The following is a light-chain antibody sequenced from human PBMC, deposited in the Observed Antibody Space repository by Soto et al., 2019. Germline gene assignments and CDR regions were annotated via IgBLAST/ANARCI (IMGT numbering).Light chain of an antibody. V-gene: IGLV2-11*01. CDR2: DVT. Sequence: QSVLTQPRSVSGSPGQSVTMSCTGTSSDVGNYNYVSWYQQHPGKAPELIIYDVTERPSGVPDRFSGSKSGNTASLTISGLQAEDEADYWCCSYTGSYTVLFGGGTKVTVL. CDR1: SSDVGNYNY. CDR3: CSYTGSYTVL. J-gene: IGLJ2*01.